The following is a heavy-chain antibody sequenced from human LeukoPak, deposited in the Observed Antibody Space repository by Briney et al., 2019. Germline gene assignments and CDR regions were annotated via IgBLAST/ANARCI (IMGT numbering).Heavy chain of an antibody. Sequence: PGGSLRLSCAASGFTFSSYAMSWVRQAPGKGLEWVSAISGSGGSTYYADSVKGRFTISRDNSKNTLYLQMNSLRAEDTAVYYCAKETVLEWLLNYYYYYGTDVWGQGTTVTVSS. V-gene: IGHV3-23*01. J-gene: IGHJ6*02. D-gene: IGHD3-3*01. CDR3: AKETVLEWLLNYYYYYGTDV. CDR2: ISGSGGST. CDR1: GFTFSSYA.